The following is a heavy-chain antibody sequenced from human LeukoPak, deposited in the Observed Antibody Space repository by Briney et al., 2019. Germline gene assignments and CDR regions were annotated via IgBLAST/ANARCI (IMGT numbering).Heavy chain of an antibody. CDR2: ISYSGTT. J-gene: IGHJ3*02. D-gene: IGHD2-2*01. CDR3: ARDLPDCSSTSCSEGDAFDI. CDR1: GGSISTNNYY. Sequence: SETLSLTCTVSGGSISTNNYYWGWIRQPPGKGLEWIGSISYSGTTYYNPSLKSRVTISIDTSRNQFSLKVTSVTAADTAVYHCARDLPDCSSTSCSEGDAFDIWGQGTMVTVSS. V-gene: IGHV4-39*07.